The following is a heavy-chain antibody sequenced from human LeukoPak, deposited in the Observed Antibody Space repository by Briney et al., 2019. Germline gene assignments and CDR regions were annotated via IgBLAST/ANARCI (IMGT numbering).Heavy chain of an antibody. J-gene: IGHJ4*02. CDR3: AKDREYFGSGTYPIDY. CDR1: GFTFSTYG. CDR2: IGGSGGNI. D-gene: IGHD3-10*01. V-gene: IGHV3-23*01. Sequence: GGSLRLSCAASGFTFSTYGMNWVRQAPGKGLEWVSVIGGSGGNIYYADSVKGRFTISRDNSKSTLYLQMSDLRAEDTAVYYCAKDREYFGSGTYPIDYWGQGTLVTVSS.